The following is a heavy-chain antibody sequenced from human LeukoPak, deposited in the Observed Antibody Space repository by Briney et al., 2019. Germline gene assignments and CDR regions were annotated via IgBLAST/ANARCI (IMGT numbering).Heavy chain of an antibody. CDR1: GFTFSRYD. J-gene: IGHJ4*02. Sequence: GGSLRLSCAASGFTFSRYDMHWVRQAPGKGLVWVAVISDDGSKKDYADSVKGRFTISRDNSKNTLYLQMNGLRAEDTAVYYCVLGHYGGLFDNWGQGTLVTVSS. CDR3: VLGHYGGLFDN. V-gene: IGHV3-30-3*01. D-gene: IGHD4-23*01. CDR2: ISDDGSKK.